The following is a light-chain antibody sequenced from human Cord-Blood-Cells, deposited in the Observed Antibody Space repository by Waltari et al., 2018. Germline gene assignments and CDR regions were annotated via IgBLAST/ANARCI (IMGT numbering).Light chain of an antibody. CDR3: QVWDSSSDHYV. V-gene: IGLV3-21*04. CDR1: NIGSKS. J-gene: IGLJ1*01. CDR2: YDS. Sequence: SYVLAQPPSVSVAPGKSVRITCGGNNIGSKSDHWYQQKPGQAPVLVIYYDSDRPSGIPERFSGSNSGNTATLTISRVEAGDEADYYCQVWDSSSDHYVFGTGTKVTVL.